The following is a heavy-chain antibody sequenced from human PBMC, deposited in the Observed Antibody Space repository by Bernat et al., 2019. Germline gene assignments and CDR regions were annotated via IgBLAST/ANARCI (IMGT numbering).Heavy chain of an antibody. CDR1: GGTFSSYA. J-gene: IGHJ4*02. CDR2: IIPIFGTA. Sequence: QVQLVQSGAEVKKPGSSVKVSCKASGGTFSSYAISWVRQAPGQGLEWMGGIIPIFGTANYAQKFQGRVTITADESTSTAYMELSSLRSEDTAVYYCARGGPNNHYYHSNTGEPFDYWGQGTLVTVSS. D-gene: IGHD3-22*01. V-gene: IGHV1-69*01. CDR3: ARGGPNNHYYHSNTGEPFDY.